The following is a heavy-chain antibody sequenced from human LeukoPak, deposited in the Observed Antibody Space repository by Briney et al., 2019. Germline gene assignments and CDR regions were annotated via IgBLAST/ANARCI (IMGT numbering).Heavy chain of an antibody. J-gene: IGHJ4*02. CDR1: GFTFSSYS. V-gene: IGHV3-21*01. Sequence: KTGGSLRLSCAASGFTFSSYSMNWVRQAPGKGLEWVSSISSSSSYIYYADSVKGRFTISRDNAKNSLYLQMNSLRAEDTAVYYCAREGEFAFGGVIATFDYWGQGTLVAVSS. CDR2: ISSSSSYI. CDR3: AREGEFAFGGVIATFDY. D-gene: IGHD3-16*02.